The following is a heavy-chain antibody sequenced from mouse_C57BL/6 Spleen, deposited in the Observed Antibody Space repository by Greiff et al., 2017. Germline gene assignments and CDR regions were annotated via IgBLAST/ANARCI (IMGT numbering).Heavy chain of an antibody. CDR1: GFTFSSYT. D-gene: IGHD1-1*02. Sequence: DVMLVESGGGLVKPGGSLKLPCAASGFTFSSYTMSWVRQTPEKRLEWVATISGGGGNTYYPDSVKGRFTISRDNAKNTLYLQMSSLRSEDTALYYCARHIPYGYWGQGTLVTVSA. J-gene: IGHJ3*01. V-gene: IGHV5-9*01. CDR2: ISGGGGNT. CDR3: ARHIPYGY.